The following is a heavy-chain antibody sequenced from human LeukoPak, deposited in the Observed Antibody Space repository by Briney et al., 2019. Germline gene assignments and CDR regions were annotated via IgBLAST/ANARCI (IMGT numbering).Heavy chain of an antibody. J-gene: IGHJ3*02. D-gene: IGHD1-26*01. V-gene: IGHV4-39*05. Sequence: PSETPSLTCTVSGGSISSSTYYWGWIRQPLGKGLEWIGSIYYSGSTYYNPSLKSRVTISVDTSKNQFSLKLNSVTATDTAVYYCATPYSGGYHGLDIWGQGTMVTVSS. CDR2: IYYSGST. CDR3: ATPYSGGYHGLDI. CDR1: GGSISSSTYY.